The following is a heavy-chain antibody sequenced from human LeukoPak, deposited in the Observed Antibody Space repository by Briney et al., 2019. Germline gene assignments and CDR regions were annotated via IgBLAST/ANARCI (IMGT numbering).Heavy chain of an antibody. CDR2: IIPIFGTA. CDR1: GGTFSSYA. J-gene: IGHJ6*03. V-gene: IGHV1-69*01. CDR3: ARDSPITMVRGLYYYYMDV. Sequence: GSSVKVSCKASGGTFSSYAISWVRQAPGQGLEWIGGIIPIFGTANYAQKFQGRVTITADESTSTAYMELSSLRSEDTAVYYCARDSPITMVRGLYYYYMDVWGKGTTVTVSS. D-gene: IGHD3-10*01.